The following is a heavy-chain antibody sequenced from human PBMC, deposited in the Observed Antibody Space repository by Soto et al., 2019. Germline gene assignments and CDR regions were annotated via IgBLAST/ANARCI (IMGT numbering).Heavy chain of an antibody. V-gene: IGHV1-69*02. CDR1: GGPFSSYT. J-gene: IGHJ4*01. CDR3: ARSGWGGPSGK. Sequence: QVQLVQSGAEVKKPGSSVKVSCRATGGPFSSYTLTWVRQASGQGLEWMGRIIPVLGLANYAQKFQDRVTITADNSTGTVYIELRGLISEDTAVYYCARSGWGGPSGKWGQGSLVTVSS. D-gene: IGHD6-25*01. CDR2: IIPVLGLA.